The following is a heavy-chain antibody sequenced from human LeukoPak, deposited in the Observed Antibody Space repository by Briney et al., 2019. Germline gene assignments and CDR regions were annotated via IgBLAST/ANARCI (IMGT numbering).Heavy chain of an antibody. D-gene: IGHD2-15*01. Sequence: ASVTVSCKTSHYTFTEFGVSWVRQAPGKGLEWMGWIRGDGGDRVYAQNFQGRVTVSTDISTSTAYLELRSLRSDDTAIYYCARDAYQYCPFGRCSHGLIGVRNYYRLDVWGQGTTVTVSS. J-gene: IGHJ6*02. CDR1: HYTFTEFG. CDR3: ARDAYQYCPFGRCSHGLIGVRNYYRLDV. CDR2: IRGDGGDR. V-gene: IGHV1-18*01.